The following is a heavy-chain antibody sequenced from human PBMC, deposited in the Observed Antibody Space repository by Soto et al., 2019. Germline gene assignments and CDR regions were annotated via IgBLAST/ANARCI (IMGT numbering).Heavy chain of an antibody. D-gene: IGHD3-16*01. CDR2: ISYDGSNK. Sequence: GGSLRLSCAASGFTFSSYAMHWVRQAPGKGLEWVAVISYDGSNKYYADSVKGRFTISRDNSKNTLYLQMNSLRAEDTAVYYCARDAYTTSAEYYYGMDVWGQGTTVTVSS. CDR1: GFTFSSYA. CDR3: ARDAYTTSAEYYYGMDV. V-gene: IGHV3-30-3*01. J-gene: IGHJ6*02.